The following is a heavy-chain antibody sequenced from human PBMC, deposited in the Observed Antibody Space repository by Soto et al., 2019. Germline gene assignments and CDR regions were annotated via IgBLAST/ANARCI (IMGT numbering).Heavy chain of an antibody. CDR3: VQNIGWPGFDF. CDR2: IYGGGTT. Sequence: EVQLVESGGGLIQPGGSLRLSCAASGFAVSSKYMTWVRQAPGKGLEWVSVIYGGGTTYYADSVKGRFTISGDTSKNTLYLQMNSLRAEDTAGYYCVQNIGWPGFDFWSPGTLVTVSS. CDR1: GFAVSSKY. D-gene: IGHD6-19*01. V-gene: IGHV3-53*01. J-gene: IGHJ4*02.